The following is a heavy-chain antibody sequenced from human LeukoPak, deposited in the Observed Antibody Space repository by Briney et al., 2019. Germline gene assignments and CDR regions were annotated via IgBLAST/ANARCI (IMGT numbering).Heavy chain of an antibody. Sequence: GKSLRLSCVASGFTFSSSAFHWVRQAPGKGLDWVALISYDGTNNYYADSVKGRFTISRDNSKTTLYLQMNSLRAEDTAVYYCVRDSWMTSISSFDYWGQGTLVTVSS. V-gene: IGHV3-30*03. CDR1: GFTFSSSA. CDR2: ISYDGTNN. CDR3: VRDSWMTSISSFDY. J-gene: IGHJ4*02. D-gene: IGHD2-15*01.